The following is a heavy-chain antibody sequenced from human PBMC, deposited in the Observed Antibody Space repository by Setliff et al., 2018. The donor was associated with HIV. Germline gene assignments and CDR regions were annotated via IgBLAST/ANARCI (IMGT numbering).Heavy chain of an antibody. V-gene: IGHV1-69*10. D-gene: IGHD3-9*01. J-gene: IGHJ3*01. CDR1: GGTFNHYA. Sequence: SVKVSCKASGGTFNHYALSWVRQAPGQRPEGMGGTNPQSDIANYAQRFQGRVTITADHSTSTVYMELTNLRSEDTAMYYCAREKSPVLEYFDWLKPRHVFDVWGQGTVVTVSS. CDR3: AREKSPVLEYFDWLKPRHVFDV. CDR2: TNPQSDIA.